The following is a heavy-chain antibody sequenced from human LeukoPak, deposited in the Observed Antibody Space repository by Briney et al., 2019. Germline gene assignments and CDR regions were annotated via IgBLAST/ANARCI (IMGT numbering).Heavy chain of an antibody. Sequence: GGSLRLSCAASGFTFSNYWMHWVRQAPGKGLEWVSAISGSGGSTYYADSVKGRFTISRDNSKNTLYLQMNSLRAEDTAVYYCAKARLRSNWYFDLWGRGTLVTVSS. CDR2: ISGSGGST. CDR1: GFTFSNYW. V-gene: IGHV3-23*01. CDR3: AKARLRSNWYFDL. J-gene: IGHJ2*01. D-gene: IGHD2/OR15-2a*01.